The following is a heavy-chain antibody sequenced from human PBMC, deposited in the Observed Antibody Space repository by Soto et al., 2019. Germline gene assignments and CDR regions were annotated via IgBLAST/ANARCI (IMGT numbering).Heavy chain of an antibody. CDR3: TRGMDYDFLTVYYPSYNYYGMDV. V-gene: IGHV1-18*01. J-gene: IGHJ6*02. Sequence: ASVKVSCKASGYTFTSYGISWVRQAPGQGLEWMGWISAYSGNTNYAQKLQGRVTMTTDTSTSTAYMELRRLRSDDTAVYYCTRGMDYDFLTVYYPSYNYYGMDVWGQGTTVTVS. D-gene: IGHD3-9*01. CDR2: ISAYSGNT. CDR1: GYTFTSYG.